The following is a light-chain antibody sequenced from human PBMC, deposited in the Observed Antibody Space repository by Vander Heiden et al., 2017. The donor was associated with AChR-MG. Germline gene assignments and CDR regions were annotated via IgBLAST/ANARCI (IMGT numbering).Light chain of an antibody. CDR2: AAS. CDR1: QGINYY. J-gene: IGKJ1*01. Sequence: MQMTPSPSSLSASVGDRVTITCRASQGINYYLAWYQQKPGKVPKLLIYAASTLQSGVPSRFSGSGSGTDFTLTISSLQPEDVATYYCQQYNSAPWTFGQGTKVEIK. CDR3: QQYNSAPWT. V-gene: IGKV1-27*01.